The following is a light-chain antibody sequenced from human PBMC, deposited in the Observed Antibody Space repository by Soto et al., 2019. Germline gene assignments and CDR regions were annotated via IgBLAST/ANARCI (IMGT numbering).Light chain of an antibody. J-gene: IGKJ1*01. CDR2: AAS. CDR1: QGIIDY. V-gene: IGKV1-27*01. Sequence: DNQMTQSPSSLSASVGDTVTITCRASQGIIDYLAWYQQRPGKVPKLLIYAASTLQTGVPSRFSGSGAGTDFTLTISSLQPEDVGSYYCQKYDTAPQTFGQGTRVEIK. CDR3: QKYDTAPQT.